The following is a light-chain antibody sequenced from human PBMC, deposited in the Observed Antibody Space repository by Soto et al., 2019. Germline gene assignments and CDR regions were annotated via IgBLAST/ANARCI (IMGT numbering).Light chain of an antibody. CDR2: STS. J-gene: IGKJ3*01. Sequence: EIVLTQSPATLSLSPGETATLSYRASQSVITTWMSWYQQKLGQPPRLLIYSTSQRATDIPDRFSGSGSGTDFTLTINGLEPEDFAIYYCHQYGASPLFSFGPGTKVDLK. CDR1: QSVITTW. CDR3: HQYGASPLFS. V-gene: IGKV3-20*01.